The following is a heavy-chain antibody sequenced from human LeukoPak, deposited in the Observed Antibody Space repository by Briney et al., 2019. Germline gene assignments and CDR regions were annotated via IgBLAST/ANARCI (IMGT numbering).Heavy chain of an antibody. CDR1: GYTFTGYY. CDR3: ARGPRFGELLWHWFDP. V-gene: IGHV1-2*02. Sequence: GASVKVSCKASGYTFTGYYMHWVRQAPGQGLEWMGWINPNSGGTNYAQKFQGRVTMTRDTSTSTVYMELSSLRSEDTAVYYCARGPRFGELLWHWFDPWGQGTLVTVSS. D-gene: IGHD3-10*01. J-gene: IGHJ5*02. CDR2: INPNSGGT.